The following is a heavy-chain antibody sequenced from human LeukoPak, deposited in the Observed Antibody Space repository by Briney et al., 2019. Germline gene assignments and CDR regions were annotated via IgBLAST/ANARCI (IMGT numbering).Heavy chain of an antibody. CDR1: GGSVSSSTYY. J-gene: IGHJ4*02. D-gene: IGHD3-22*01. V-gene: IGHV4-39*07. Sequence: SETLSLTCTVSGGSVSSSTYYWGWIRQPPGKGLEWIGYIYHSGSTYYNPSLKSRVTISVDRSKNQFSLKLSSVTTADTAVYYCARARSGYYKNEPWNFDYWGQGTLVTVSS. CDR2: IYHSGST. CDR3: ARARSGYYKNEPWNFDY.